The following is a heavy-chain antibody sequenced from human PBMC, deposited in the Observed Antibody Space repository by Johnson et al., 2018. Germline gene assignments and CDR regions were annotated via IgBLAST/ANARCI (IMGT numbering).Heavy chain of an antibody. V-gene: IGHV4-59*01. CDR2: MYYTGQRS. D-gene: IGHD1-26*01. CDR1: GGSITNYY. Sequence: QVQLVESGPGLVKPSETXSLTCTVSGGSITNYYWNWIRQSPGKGLEWIGLMYYTGQRSDSNPSLKSRVTLSVDTSRNLFSLNLSSVTAADTAVYYCARESYSREFFYYLDVWGNGTTVTVAS. CDR3: ARESYSREFFYYLDV. J-gene: IGHJ6*03.